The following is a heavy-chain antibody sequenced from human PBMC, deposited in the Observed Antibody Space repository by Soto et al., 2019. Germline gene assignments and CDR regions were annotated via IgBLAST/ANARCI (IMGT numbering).Heavy chain of an antibody. V-gene: IGHV3-23*01. CDR3: ATYSSPFDY. J-gene: IGHJ4*02. D-gene: IGHD6-13*01. CDR2: ISATGTTT. Sequence: GGSLRLSCAASEFSFSSYALNWVRQAPGKGLEWVSAISATGTTTYYADSVKGRFTISRDNSKRTLFLQMDSLSPEDTAVYYCATYSSPFDYWGQGTLVTVSS. CDR1: EFSFSSYA.